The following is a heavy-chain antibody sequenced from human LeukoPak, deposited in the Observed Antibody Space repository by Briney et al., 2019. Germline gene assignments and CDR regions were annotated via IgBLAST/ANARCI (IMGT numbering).Heavy chain of an antibody. Sequence: GGSLRLSCTTSGFTFGDFAMSWVRQAPGKGLEWVGLIRSKGTEEYAASVKGRFTISRDDSKSIAYLQMNSLKTEDTAVYYCTRDTRQSRFLEWSPFWGQGTLVTVSS. J-gene: IGHJ4*02. CDR1: GFTFGDFA. CDR3: TRDTRQSRFLEWSPF. CDR2: IRSKGTE. V-gene: IGHV3-49*04. D-gene: IGHD3-3*01.